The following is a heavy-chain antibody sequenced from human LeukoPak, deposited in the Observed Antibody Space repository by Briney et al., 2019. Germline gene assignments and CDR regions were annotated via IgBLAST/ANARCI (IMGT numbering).Heavy chain of an antibody. D-gene: IGHD3-22*01. V-gene: IGHV3-48*03. CDR1: GFDFGAYE. Sequence: GGSLRLSCAAAGFDFGAYEMNWVRQAPGKGLEWVAYFAGSDTTTYYADSVKGRFTISRDNARNSLYLQMDSLIAEDTALYYCTTLGYHLDSWGQGALVTVSS. CDR3: TTLGYHLDS. J-gene: IGHJ4*02. CDR2: FAGSDTTT.